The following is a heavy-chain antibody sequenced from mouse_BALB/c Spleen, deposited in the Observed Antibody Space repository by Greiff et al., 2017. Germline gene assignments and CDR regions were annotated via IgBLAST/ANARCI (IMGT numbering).Heavy chain of an antibody. CDR3: ARRDYGSTSDV. D-gene: IGHD1-1*01. CDR2: IYWDDDK. CDR1: GFSLSTSGMG. V-gene: IGHV8-12*01. Sequence: QVTLKVSGPGILQPSQTLSLTCSFSGFSLSTSGMGVSWIRQPSGKGLEWLAHIYWDDDKRYNPSLKSRLTISKDTSRNQVFLKITSVDTADTATYYCARRDYGSTSDVWGAGTTVTVSS. J-gene: IGHJ1*01.